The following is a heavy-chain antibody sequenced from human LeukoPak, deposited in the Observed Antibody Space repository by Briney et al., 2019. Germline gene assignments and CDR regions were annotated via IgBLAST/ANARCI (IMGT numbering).Heavy chain of an antibody. CDR2: IKQDGSEK. V-gene: IGHV3-7*03. CDR1: GFTFSSYW. J-gene: IGHJ4*02. Sequence: GGSLRLSCAASGFTFSSYWMSWVRQAPGKGLEWVANIKQDGSEKYYVDPVKGRFTISRDNAKNSLYLQMNSLRAEDTAVYYCAKKSDFDWLLNPFDYWGQGTLVTVSS. CDR3: AKKSDFDWLLNPFDY. D-gene: IGHD3-9*01.